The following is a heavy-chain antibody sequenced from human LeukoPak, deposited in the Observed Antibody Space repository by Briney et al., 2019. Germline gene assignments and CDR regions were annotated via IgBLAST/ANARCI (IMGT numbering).Heavy chain of an antibody. D-gene: IGHD3-10*01. CDR2: IYYSGST. V-gene: IGHV4-39*07. CDR1: GGSISSSSYY. Sequence: SETLSLTCTVPGGSISSSSYYWGWIRQPPGKGLEWIGSIYYSGSTYYNPSLKSRVTISVDTSKNQFSLKLSSVTAADTAVYYCARARVGLWFGESPLDYWGQGTLVTVSS. J-gene: IGHJ4*02. CDR3: ARARVGLWFGESPLDY.